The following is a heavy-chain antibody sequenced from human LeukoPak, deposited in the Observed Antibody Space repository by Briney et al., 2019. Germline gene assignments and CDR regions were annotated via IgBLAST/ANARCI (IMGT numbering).Heavy chain of an antibody. CDR1: GGSFSGYY. CDR2: INHSGST. Sequence: SETLSLTCAVYGGSFSGYYWSWIRQPPGKGLEWIGEINHSGSTNYNPSLKSRVTISVDTSKNQFSLRLSSVTAADTAVYYCARELHSSGWYSVYYFDYWSQGTLVTVSS. CDR3: ARELHSSGWYSVYYFDY. D-gene: IGHD6-19*01. J-gene: IGHJ4*02. V-gene: IGHV4-34*01.